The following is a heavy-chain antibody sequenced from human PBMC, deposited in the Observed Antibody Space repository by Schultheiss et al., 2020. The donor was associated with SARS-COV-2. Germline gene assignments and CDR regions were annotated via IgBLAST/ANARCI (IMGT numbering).Heavy chain of an antibody. CDR1: GSSITGFF. V-gene: IGHV4-59*08. D-gene: IGHD4-11*01. J-gene: IGHJ4*02. CDR2: IYYSVNT. Sequence: SETLSLTCSVSGSSITGFFWTWIRQTPGKGLEWIGYIYYSVNTWYNPSLKSRVTISGDTSKNQFSLKLNSVTAADTAVYYCARRRQDTNAYSYFDSWGQGTLVTVSS. CDR3: ARRRQDTNAYSYFDS.